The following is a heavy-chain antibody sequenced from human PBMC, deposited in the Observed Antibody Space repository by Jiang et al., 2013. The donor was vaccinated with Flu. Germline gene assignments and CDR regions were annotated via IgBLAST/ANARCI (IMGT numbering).Heavy chain of an antibody. CDR2: MNPNSGNT. CDR1: GYTFTSYD. CDR3: ARGPPPYDYVWGREYGWFDP. J-gene: IGHJ5*02. D-gene: IGHD3-16*01. V-gene: IGHV1-8*01. Sequence: GAEVKKPGASVKVSCKASGYTFTSYDINWVRQATGQGLEWMGWMNPNSGNTGYAQKLQGRVTMTTDTSTSTAYMELRSLRSDDTAVYYCARGPPPYDYVWGREYGWFDPWGQGTLVTASS.